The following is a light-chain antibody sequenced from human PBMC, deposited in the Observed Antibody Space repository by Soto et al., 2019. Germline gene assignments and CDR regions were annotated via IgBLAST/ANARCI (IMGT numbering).Light chain of an antibody. CDR1: QSVNSN. J-gene: IGKJ4*01. CDR3: HQYDSSPLT. CDR2: GAS. V-gene: IGKV3-20*01. Sequence: EIVMTQSPVTLSVSPGDRATLSCRASQSVNSNLAWYQQKPGQTPRLLIYGASNRATGIPDRFSGSRSVTDFTLTITRLEPEDFAVYYCHQYDSSPLTVGGGTVVEIK.